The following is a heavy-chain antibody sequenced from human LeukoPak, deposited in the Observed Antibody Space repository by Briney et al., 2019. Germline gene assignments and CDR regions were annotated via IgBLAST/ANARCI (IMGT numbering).Heavy chain of an antibody. CDR2: ISAYNGNT. D-gene: IGHD6-13*01. J-gene: IGHJ5*02. CDR1: GYTFTSYG. Sequence: ASVKVSCKASGYTFTSYGISWVRQAPGQGLEWMGWISAYNGNTNYAQKLQGRVTMTTDTSTSTACMELRSLRPDDTAVYYCARDRKAAAGTGWFDPWGQGILVTVSS. CDR3: ARDRKAAAGTGWFDP. V-gene: IGHV1-18*01.